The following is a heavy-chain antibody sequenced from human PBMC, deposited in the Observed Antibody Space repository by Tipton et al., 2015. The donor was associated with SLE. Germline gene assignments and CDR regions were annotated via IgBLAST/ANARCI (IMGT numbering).Heavy chain of an antibody. Sequence: TLSLTCTVFDGSLSGYYWAWLRQSPGKGLEWIGEISHDGGANYNPSLESRGTISLETSKNQFSLKLTSVTAADTAVYYCARDGGQRVISGTYDFYYHGLDVWGQGTTVTVSS. V-gene: IGHV4-34*01. CDR3: ARDGGQRVISGTYDFYYHGLDV. D-gene: IGHD6-13*01. CDR2: ISHDGGA. CDR1: DGSLSGYY. J-gene: IGHJ6*02.